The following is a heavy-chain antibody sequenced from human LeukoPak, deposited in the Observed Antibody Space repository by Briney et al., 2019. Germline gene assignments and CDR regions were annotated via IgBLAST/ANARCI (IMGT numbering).Heavy chain of an antibody. J-gene: IGHJ4*02. V-gene: IGHV3-7*01. D-gene: IGHD3-16*01. CDR1: GFTFSNYW. CDR3: ASNWGSYPDC. CDR2: IKQDGSEK. Sequence: GGSLRLSRAASGFTFSNYWMTWVRQAPGKGLEWVANIKQDGSEKYYVDSVKGRFSISRDNAKNSLYLQMNSLRAEDTALYYCASNWGSYPDCWGQGALVTVSA.